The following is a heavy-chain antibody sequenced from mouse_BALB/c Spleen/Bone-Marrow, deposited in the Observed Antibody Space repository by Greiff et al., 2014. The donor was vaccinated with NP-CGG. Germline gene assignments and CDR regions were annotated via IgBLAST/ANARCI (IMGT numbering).Heavy chain of an antibody. CDR1: GFNIKDTY. Sequence: VQLQQSGAELVKPGASVKLSCTASGFNIKDTYMHWVKQRPEQGLEWIGRIDPASGNTKYDPKFQGKATITADTSSNTAYLQLSSLTSEDTAVYYCAYGSSYDYFDYWGQGTTLTVSS. CDR2: IDPASGNT. V-gene: IGHV14-3*02. CDR3: AYGSSYDYFDY. J-gene: IGHJ2*01. D-gene: IGHD1-1*01.